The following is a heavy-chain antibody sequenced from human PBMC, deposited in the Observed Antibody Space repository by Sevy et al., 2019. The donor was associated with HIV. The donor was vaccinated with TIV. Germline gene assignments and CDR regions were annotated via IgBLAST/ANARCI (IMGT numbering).Heavy chain of an antibody. CDR1: GFSFSDYY. D-gene: IGHD3-9*01. Sequence: GGFLRLSCAASGFSFSDYYMTCIRQAPGKGLEWVSYISSSSSYTNYADSVKGRFTISRDNAKNSLYLQMNSLRREDTVVYYCARANDIMSGYYFDYWGQGTPVAVSS. CDR3: ARANDIMSGYYFDY. CDR2: ISSSSSYT. J-gene: IGHJ4*02. V-gene: IGHV3-11*05.